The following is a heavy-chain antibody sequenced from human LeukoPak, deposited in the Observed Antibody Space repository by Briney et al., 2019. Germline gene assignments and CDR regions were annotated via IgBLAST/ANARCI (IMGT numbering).Heavy chain of an antibody. Sequence: GSSVKVSCKASGGTFSSYAISWVRQAPGQGLEWMGGIIPIFGTPNYAQNFQGRVTITADESTSTAYMELSSLRSEDTAVYYCARLRDWVNVDTAMVWGAFDIWGQGTMVTVSS. CDR2: IIPIFGTP. V-gene: IGHV1-69*01. CDR1: GGTFSSYA. CDR3: ARLRDWVNVDTAMVWGAFDI. D-gene: IGHD5-18*01. J-gene: IGHJ3*02.